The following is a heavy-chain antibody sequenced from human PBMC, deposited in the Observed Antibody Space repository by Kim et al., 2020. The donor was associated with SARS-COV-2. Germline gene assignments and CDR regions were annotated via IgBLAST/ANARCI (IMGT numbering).Heavy chain of an antibody. D-gene: IGHD3-3*01. CDR1: GYTFTGYY. J-gene: IGHJ5*02. CDR3: ARDLITTPHLEFDP. V-gene: IGHV1-2*02. CDR2: IDPNSGAT. Sequence: ASVKVSCKASGYTFTGYYIHWVRQAPGQGLEWMGWIDPNSGATDYAQNFQGRVTMTRDTSISTAYMEVSRLTSDDTAVYYCARDLITTPHLEFDPWGQGTLVTVSS.